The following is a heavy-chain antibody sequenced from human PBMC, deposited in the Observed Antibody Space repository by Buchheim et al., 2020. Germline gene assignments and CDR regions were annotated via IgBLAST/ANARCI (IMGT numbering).Heavy chain of an antibody. J-gene: IGHJ6*02. D-gene: IGHD6-13*01. CDR1: GFTFSSYA. CDR2: ISGSGGST. CDR3: AKWVLKSSWYYYYYGMDV. Sequence: EVQLLESGGGLVQPGGSLRLSCAASGFTFSSYAMSWVRQAPGKGLEWVSAISGSGGSTYYADSVKGRFTISRDNSKNTLYLQMNGLRAEDTAVYYCAKWVLKSSWYYYYYGMDVWGQGTT. V-gene: IGHV3-23*01.